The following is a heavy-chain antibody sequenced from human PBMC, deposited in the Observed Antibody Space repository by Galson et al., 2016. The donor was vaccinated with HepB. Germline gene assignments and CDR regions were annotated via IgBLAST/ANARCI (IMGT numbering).Heavy chain of an antibody. CDR1: GFTFSSYE. CDR2: ISSDIEGGT. CDR3: TRSDYGDY. Sequence: SLRLSCAASGFTFSSYEMNWVRQAPGKGMEWISYISSDIEGGTRYAVSVRGRFIISRDNARNTLYLQMDSLRVEDTAVYYCTRSDYGDYWGQGTLVTVSS. J-gene: IGHJ4*02. V-gene: IGHV3-48*03.